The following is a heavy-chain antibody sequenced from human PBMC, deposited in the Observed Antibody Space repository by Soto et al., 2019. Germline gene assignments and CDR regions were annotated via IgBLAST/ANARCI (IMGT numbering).Heavy chain of an antibody. CDR2: IIPVFGRV. CDR1: GGTFSSRA. CDR3: SNSSGGTFLGYNGMDI. Sequence: QVQLVQSGPEVKKTGTSVKVSCKASGGTFSSRAISWVRQAPGQGLAWMGGIIPVFGRVNYAEHFQDRVTITADDSTGTVYMELSSLRSEEPALYYCSNSSGGTFLGYNGMDIGGPGTTVSVAS. D-gene: IGHD3-16*01. V-gene: IGHV1-69*01. J-gene: IGHJ6*02.